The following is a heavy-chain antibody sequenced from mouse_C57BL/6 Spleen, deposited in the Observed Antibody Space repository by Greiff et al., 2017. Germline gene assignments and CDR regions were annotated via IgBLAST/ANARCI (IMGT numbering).Heavy chain of an antibody. CDR3: ARYDGYYVENFDV. CDR2: INPNNGGT. V-gene: IGHV1-18*01. D-gene: IGHD2-3*01. CDR1: GYTFTDYN. J-gene: IGHJ1*03. Sequence: EVKLQESGPELVKPGASVKIPCKASGYTFTDYNMDWVKQSHGKSLEWIGDINPNNGGTIYNQKFKGKATLTVDKSSSTAYMELRSLTSEDTAVYYCARYDGYYVENFDVWGTGTTVTVSS.